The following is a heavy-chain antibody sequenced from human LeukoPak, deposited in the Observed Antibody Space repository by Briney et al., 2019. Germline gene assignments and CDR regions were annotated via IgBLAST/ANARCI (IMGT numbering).Heavy chain of an antibody. CDR3: ARNIWGENWFDP. J-gene: IGHJ5*02. CDR2: IIPIFGTA. V-gene: IGHV1-69*05. Sequence: GASVKVSCKASGGTFSSYAISWVRQAPGQGPEWMGGIIPIFGTANYAQKFQGRVTITTDESTSTAYMELSSLRSEDTAVYYCARNIWGENWFDPWGQGTLDTVSS. D-gene: IGHD3-16*01. CDR1: GGTFSSYA.